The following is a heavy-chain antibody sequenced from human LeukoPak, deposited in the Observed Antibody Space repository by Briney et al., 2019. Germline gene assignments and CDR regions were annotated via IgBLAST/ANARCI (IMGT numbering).Heavy chain of an antibody. V-gene: IGHV1-46*01. CDR3: AKDRSCINDVCHGDFDY. Sequence: ASVKVSCKASGYTFISYYMHWVRQAPGQGLEWMGIINPSGGSTSYAQKFQGRVTMTRDTSTSTVYMELSSLRSEDTAVYYCAKDRSCINDVCHGDFDYWGQGTLVTVSS. CDR2: INPSGGST. CDR1: GYTFISYY. J-gene: IGHJ4*02. D-gene: IGHD2-8*01.